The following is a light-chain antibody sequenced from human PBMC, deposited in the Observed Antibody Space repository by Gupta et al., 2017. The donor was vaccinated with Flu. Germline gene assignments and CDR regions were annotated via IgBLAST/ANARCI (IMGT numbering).Light chain of an antibody. CDR1: QNIQNY. CDR2: DAS. V-gene: IGKV3-11*01. CDR3: QQRVDCPLT. Sequence: ILWTQIPATVSLSRGERATLSCRDSQNIQNYLAWYQQRRGQAPKLLIHDASARDTGVPGRFSGSGSGTEFTLIISSLEPEDFAVYYCQQRVDCPLTFGGGTKVEI. J-gene: IGKJ4*01.